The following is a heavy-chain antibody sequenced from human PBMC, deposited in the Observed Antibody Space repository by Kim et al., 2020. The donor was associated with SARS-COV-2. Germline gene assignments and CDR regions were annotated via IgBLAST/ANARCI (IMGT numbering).Heavy chain of an antibody. J-gene: IGHJ4*02. CDR3: ARAQRGGLVAAMGAVDF. Sequence: SETLSLTCTVSGGSISSGGYYWGWIRQPPGKGLEWIGYIYYSGSTYYNPSLKSRVTISVDTSKNQFSLKLSSVTAADTAVYYCARAQRGGLVAAMGAVDFWGQGTLVTVSS. D-gene: IGHD1-26*01. CDR1: GGSISSGGYY. V-gene: IGHV4-31*03. CDR2: IYYSGST.